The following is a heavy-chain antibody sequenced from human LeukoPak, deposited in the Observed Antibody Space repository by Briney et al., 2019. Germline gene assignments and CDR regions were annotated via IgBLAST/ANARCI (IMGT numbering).Heavy chain of an antibody. D-gene: IGHD5-18*01. CDR1: GFTFSSYD. Sequence: GGSLRLFCAASGFTFSSYDMSWVRQAPGKGLEWVSGISGSGGSTYYADSVKGRFTISRDNSKNTLYLQMNSLRAEDTAVYYCAIGGYSYGYSPKYFDYWGQGTLVTVSS. V-gene: IGHV3-23*01. CDR3: AIGGYSYGYSPKYFDY. CDR2: ISGSGGST. J-gene: IGHJ4*02.